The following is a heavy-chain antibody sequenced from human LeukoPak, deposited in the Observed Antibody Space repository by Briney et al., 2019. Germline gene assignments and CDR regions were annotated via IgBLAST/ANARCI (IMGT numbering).Heavy chain of an antibody. Sequence: SVKVSCKASGGTFSSYAISWVRQAPGQGLEWMGGIIPIFGTANYAQKFQGRVTITADESTSTAYMELSSLRSEDTAVYYCARGYYDSSGYYMDYYYMDVWGKGTTVTISS. CDR1: GGTFSSYA. D-gene: IGHD3-22*01. J-gene: IGHJ6*03. V-gene: IGHV1-69*13. CDR3: ARGYYDSSGYYMDYYYMDV. CDR2: IIPIFGTA.